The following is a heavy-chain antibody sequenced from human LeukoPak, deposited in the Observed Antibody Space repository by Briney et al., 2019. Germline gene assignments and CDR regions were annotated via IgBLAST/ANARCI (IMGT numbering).Heavy chain of an antibody. CDR1: GGSISSSSYY. Sequence: PSETLSLTCTVSGGSISSSSYYWSWIRQPPGKGLEWIGYIYYSGSTNYNPSLKSRVTISVDTSKNQFSLKLSSVTAADTAVYYCARDWCGSCYSGAFDIWGQGTMVTVSS. J-gene: IGHJ3*02. V-gene: IGHV4-61*01. D-gene: IGHD2-15*01. CDR3: ARDWCGSCYSGAFDI. CDR2: IYYSGST.